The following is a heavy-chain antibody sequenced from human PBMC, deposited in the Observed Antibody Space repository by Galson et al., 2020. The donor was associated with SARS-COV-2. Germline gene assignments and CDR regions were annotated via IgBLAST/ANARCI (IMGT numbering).Heavy chain of an antibody. D-gene: IGHD6-19*01. J-gene: IGHJ4*02. Sequence: EGSTGPSCAASGFTLSTSSLRWVGQAPGNGLEWHSYLGGSSDVIKYADSVKGRFTISRDNAKNLLYLQMNSLRDEDTAVYYCAGWNIRFWSQGTLVTVSS. V-gene: IGHV3-48*02. CDR3: AGWNIRF. CDR1: GFTLSTSS. CDR2: LGGSSDVI.